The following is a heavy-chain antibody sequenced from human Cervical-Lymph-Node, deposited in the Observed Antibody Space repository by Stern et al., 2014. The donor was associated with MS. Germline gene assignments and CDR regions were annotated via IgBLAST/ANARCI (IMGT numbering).Heavy chain of an antibody. J-gene: IGHJ4*02. CDR3: AGSYGDHYIDY. D-gene: IGHD4-17*01. Sequence: VQLVESGGGFLQPGGSLRLSCAASGFTFSSSWMHWVRQAPGTGLVWVSHIKRNESNTSSGDSVTGRFPFTTDNAKTTLHLQMISLRAEDSAVYYCAGSYGDHYIDYWGQGTLVTVSS. CDR1: GFTFSSSW. CDR2: IKRNESNT. V-gene: IGHV3-74*02.